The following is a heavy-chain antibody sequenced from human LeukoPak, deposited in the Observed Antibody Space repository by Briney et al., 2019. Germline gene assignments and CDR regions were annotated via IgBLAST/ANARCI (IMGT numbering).Heavy chain of an antibody. J-gene: IGHJ4*02. CDR3: AREAAGIRSHFDY. CDR2: IYYSGST. CDR1: GGSISSYY. Sequence: YPSETLSLTCTVSGGSISSYYWSWIRQPPGKGLEWIGYIYYSGSTNYNPSLKSRVTISVDTSKNQFSLKLSSVTAADTAVYYCAREAAGIRSHFDYWGQGTLVTVSS. V-gene: IGHV4-59*01.